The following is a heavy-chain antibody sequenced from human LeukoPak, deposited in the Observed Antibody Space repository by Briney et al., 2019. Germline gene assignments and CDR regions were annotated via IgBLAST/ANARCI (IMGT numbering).Heavy chain of an antibody. D-gene: IGHD5-18*01. V-gene: IGHV1-46*01. CDR2: INPSGGST. CDR3: ARGRIQTWWDAFDI. J-gene: IGHJ3*02. CDR1: GYTFTSYY. Sequence: ASVKVSCKASGYTFTSYYMHWVRQAPGQGLEWMGIINPSGGSTSYAQKFQGRVTITADESTSTAYMELSSLRSEDTAVYYCARGRIQTWWDAFDIWGQGTMATVSS.